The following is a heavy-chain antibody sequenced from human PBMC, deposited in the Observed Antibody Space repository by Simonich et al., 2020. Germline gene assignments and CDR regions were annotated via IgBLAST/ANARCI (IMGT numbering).Heavy chain of an antibody. J-gene: IGHJ4*02. CDR2: IYYRGST. D-gene: IGHD2-8*01. CDR3: ARQRVLMVYAIDY. V-gene: IGHV4-39*01. CDR1: GGSISSSSYY. Sequence: QLQLQESGPGLVKPSETLSLTCTVSGGSISSSSYYWGWIPQPPGKGLEWIGSIYYRGSTHYNPSLKSRVTISVDTSKNQFSRKLSSVTAADTAVYYCARQRVLMVYAIDYWGQGTLVTVSS.